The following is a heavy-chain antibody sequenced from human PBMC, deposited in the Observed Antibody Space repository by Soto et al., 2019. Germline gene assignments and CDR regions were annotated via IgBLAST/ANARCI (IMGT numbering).Heavy chain of an antibody. V-gene: IGHV4-38-2*02. J-gene: IGHJ5*02. CDR1: GYSISSGYY. CDR2: IYHSGST. Sequence: SETLSLTCAVSGYSISSGYYWGWIRQPPGKGLEWIGSIYHSGSTYYNPSLKRRVTISVDTSKNQFSLKLSSVTAADTAVYYCARELREYNSGSINWFDPWGQGTLVTVSS. CDR3: ARELREYNSGSINWFDP. D-gene: IGHD1-26*01.